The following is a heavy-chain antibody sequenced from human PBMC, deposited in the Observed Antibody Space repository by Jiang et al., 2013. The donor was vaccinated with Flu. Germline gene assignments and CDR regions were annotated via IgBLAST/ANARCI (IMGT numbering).Heavy chain of an antibody. V-gene: IGHV2-5*02. D-gene: IGHD3-3*01. CDR2: IYWDDDK. J-gene: IGHJ4*02. Sequence: IYWDDDKRYSPSLKGRLTITKGTSKNQVVLTMTNMDPVDTATYYCVHTGRYDFWSGYPPFDYWGQGTLVTVSS. CDR3: VHTGRYDFWSGYPPFDY.